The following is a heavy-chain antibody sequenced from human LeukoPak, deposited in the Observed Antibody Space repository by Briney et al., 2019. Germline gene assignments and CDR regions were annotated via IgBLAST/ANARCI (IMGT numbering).Heavy chain of an antibody. CDR1: GDSVSSNSAA. CDR3: ARERMGKVAAAGFDY. Sequence: SQTLSLTCAISGDSVSSNSAAWHWTRQSPSRGLEWLGRTYYRSKWYNDYAVSVKSRITINPDTSKNQFSLQLNSVTPEDTAVYYCARERMGKVAAAGFDYWGQGTLVTVSS. V-gene: IGHV6-1*01. J-gene: IGHJ4*02. CDR2: TYYRSKWYN. D-gene: IGHD6-13*01.